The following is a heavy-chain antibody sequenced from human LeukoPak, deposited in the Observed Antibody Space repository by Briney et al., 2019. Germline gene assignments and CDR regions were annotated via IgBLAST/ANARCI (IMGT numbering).Heavy chain of an antibody. D-gene: IGHD2-21*02. J-gene: IGHJ4*02. CDR3: VRHGIQCRSSDCYWATVRY. Sequence: SETLSLTCAVSGYSISSGYYWGWIRQSPGKGLEWIGSIYHGGSTYYNSSLKSRVTISVDTSKNQVSLKLSSVTAADTAVYYCVRHGIQCRSSDCYWATVRYWGQGTLVTASS. CDR1: GYSISSGYY. V-gene: IGHV4-38-2*01. CDR2: IYHGGST.